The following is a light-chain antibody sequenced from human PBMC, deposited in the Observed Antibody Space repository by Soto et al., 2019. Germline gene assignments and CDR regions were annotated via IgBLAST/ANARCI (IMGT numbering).Light chain of an antibody. CDR2: SND. Sequence: QSVLTQPPSSSGTPGQRVTISCSGSISNIGSTTVIWYQQLPGAAPKLLIYSNDQWPSGVPDRFSGSKSGTSASLAISGLQSEDEADYYCASWDDSLHGFVYGTGTKVTVL. J-gene: IGLJ1*01. V-gene: IGLV1-44*01. CDR1: ISNIGSTT. CDR3: ASWDDSLHGFV.